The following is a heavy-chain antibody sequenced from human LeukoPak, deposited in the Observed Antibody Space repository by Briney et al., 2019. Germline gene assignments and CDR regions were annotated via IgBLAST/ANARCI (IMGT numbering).Heavy chain of an antibody. CDR3: ARAGYYYGSGSYYNSWFDP. V-gene: IGHV1-2*02. Sequence: ASVKVSCKASGYTFTGYYMHWVRQAPGQGLEWMGWINPNSGGTNYEQKFQGRVTMTRDTSISTAYMELSRLRSDDTAVYYCARAGYYYGSGSYYNSWFDPWGQGTLVTVSS. CDR2: INPNSGGT. CDR1: GYTFTGYY. J-gene: IGHJ5*02. D-gene: IGHD3-10*01.